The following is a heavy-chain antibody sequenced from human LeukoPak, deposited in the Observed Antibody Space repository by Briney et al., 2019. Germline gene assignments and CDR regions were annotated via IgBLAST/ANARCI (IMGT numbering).Heavy chain of an antibody. CDR2: MNPNSGNT. V-gene: IGHV1-8*03. CDR3: ARGPAVTYFDY. Sequence: ASVKVSCTASGYTFTSYDINWVRQATGQGLEWMGWMNPNSGNTGYAHKFQGRVTITRNISISTAYMELSSLRAEDTAVYYCARGPAVTYFDYWGQGTLVTVSS. D-gene: IGHD4-17*01. J-gene: IGHJ4*02. CDR1: GYTFTSYD.